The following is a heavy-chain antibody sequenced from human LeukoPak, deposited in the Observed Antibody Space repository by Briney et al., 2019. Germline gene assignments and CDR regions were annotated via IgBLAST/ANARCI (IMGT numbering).Heavy chain of an antibody. V-gene: IGHV3-73*01. CDR1: RLTFSGSA. CDR2: IRSKANHYAT. CDR3: TLDNWYETVSDP. J-gene: IGHJ5*02. D-gene: IGHD1-1*01. Sequence: PGWALSLSRAASRLTFSGSAMHWVRQASGRGVEGVGGIRSKANHYATASAAWVEGRFTVSRAGSKYTGYRQMNRLRTEDAAVYYCTLDNWYETVSDPWGQGSLVTVSS.